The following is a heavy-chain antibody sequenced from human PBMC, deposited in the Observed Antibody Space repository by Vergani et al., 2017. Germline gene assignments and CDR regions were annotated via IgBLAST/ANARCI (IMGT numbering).Heavy chain of an antibody. D-gene: IGHD3-9*01. CDR3: ARDLFEYYDILTGYYSDRFDY. CDR1: GFTFSSYW. V-gene: IGHV3-74*01. J-gene: IGHJ4*02. CDR2: INSDGSST. Sequence: VQLVESGGGLVQPGGSLRLSCAASGFTFSSYWMHWVRQAPGKGLVWVSRINSDGSSTSYADSVKGRFTISRDNAKNTLYLQMNSLRAEDTAVYYCARDLFEYYDILTGYYSDRFDYWGQGTLVTVSS.